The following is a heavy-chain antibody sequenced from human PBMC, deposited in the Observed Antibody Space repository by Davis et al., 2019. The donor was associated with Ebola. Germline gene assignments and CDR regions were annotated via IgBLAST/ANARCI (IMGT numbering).Heavy chain of an antibody. CDR1: GYTFTSYY. Sequence: ASVKVSCKASGYTFTSYYMHWVRQAPGQGLEWMGWISAYNGNTNYAQKLQGRVTMTTDTSTSTAYMELRSLRSDDTAVYYCARFDAIGWFDYWGQGTLVIVSS. D-gene: IGHD3-9*01. J-gene: IGHJ4*02. CDR3: ARFDAIGWFDY. CDR2: ISAYNGNT. V-gene: IGHV1-18*04.